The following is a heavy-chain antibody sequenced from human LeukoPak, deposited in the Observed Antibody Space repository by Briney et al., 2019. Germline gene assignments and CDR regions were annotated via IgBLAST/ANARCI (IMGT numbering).Heavy chain of an antibody. CDR2: IYPGDSDT. CDR3: ARIIASGSSEVRFDP. J-gene: IGHJ5*02. V-gene: IGHV5-51*01. CDR1: GYTFTSYW. D-gene: IGHD3-10*01. Sequence: GESLQISCKGSGYTFTSYWIGWVRQMPGKGLEWMGIIYPGDSDTRYSPSFQGQVTISADKSISTAYLQWSSLKASDTAMYYCARIIASGSSEVRFDPWGQGTLVTVSS.